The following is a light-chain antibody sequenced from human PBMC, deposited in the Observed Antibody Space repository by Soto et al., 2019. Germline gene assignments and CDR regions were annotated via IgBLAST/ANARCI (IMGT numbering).Light chain of an antibody. V-gene: IGKV1-5*03. CDR2: KAS. CDR3: QQYNRYSWT. Sequence: DXQMTQSPSTLSASVGDRVTITYRASQSISSWLAWYQQKPGKAPKXXIYKASSLESGVPSRFSGSGSGTEFTLTISSLQPDDFATYYCQQYNRYSWTFGQGTKVDI. CDR1: QSISSW. J-gene: IGKJ1*01.